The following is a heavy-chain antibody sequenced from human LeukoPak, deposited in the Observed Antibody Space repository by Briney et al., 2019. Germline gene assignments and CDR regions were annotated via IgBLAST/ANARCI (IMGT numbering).Heavy chain of an antibody. J-gene: IGHJ6*02. CDR1: GGSISSSSYY. CDR2: IYYSGST. D-gene: IGHD3-10*01. Sequence: SETLSLTCTVSGGSISSSSYYWGWIRQPPGKGLEWIGSIYYSGSTYYNPSLKSRVTISVDTSKNQFSLKLSSVTAADTAVYYCASGGSGSGSHKYPYYGMDVWGQGTTVTVSS. V-gene: IGHV4-39*01. CDR3: ASGGSGSGSHKYPYYGMDV.